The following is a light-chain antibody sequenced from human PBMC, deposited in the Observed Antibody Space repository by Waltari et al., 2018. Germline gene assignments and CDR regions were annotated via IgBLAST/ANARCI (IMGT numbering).Light chain of an antibody. J-gene: IGKJ2*01. CDR3: LQDYTFPYT. CDR2: AAS. V-gene: IGKV1-6*01. CDR1: QGIRND. Sequence: AIQMTQSPSSLSASVGDRVTITCRASQGIRNDLGWYQQKPGKAPKLLIYAASSLQSGVPSKSSGSGSGTDFTLTISSLQPEDFATYYCLQDYTFPYTFGQGTKLEIK.